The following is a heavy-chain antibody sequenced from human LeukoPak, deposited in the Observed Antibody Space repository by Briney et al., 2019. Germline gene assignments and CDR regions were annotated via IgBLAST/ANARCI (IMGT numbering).Heavy chain of an antibody. V-gene: IGHV1-8*01. CDR3: ARYITMVRGGSWFDP. J-gene: IGHJ5*02. CDR1: GYTFTNSD. Sequence: ASVKVSCKASGYTFTNSDINWVRQAAGQGLEWMGWMYPDSGNTGYARNFQGRVTMTGNTSISTAYMELSSLRSEDTAVYYCARYITMVRGGSWFDPWGQGTLVTVSS. D-gene: IGHD3-10*01. CDR2: MYPDSGNT.